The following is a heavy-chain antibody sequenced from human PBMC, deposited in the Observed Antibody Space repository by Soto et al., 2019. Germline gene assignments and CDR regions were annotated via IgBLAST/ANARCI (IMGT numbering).Heavy chain of an antibody. Sequence: SVKVSCKASGGTFSSYTISWVRQAPGQGLEWMGGIIPIFGTANYAQKFQGRVTITADESTSTAYMELSSLRSDDTAVYYCARGSLGDGSYFGLDVWGQGTTVTVSS. CDR1: GGTFSSYT. CDR2: IIPIFGTA. V-gene: IGHV1-69*13. J-gene: IGHJ6*02. CDR3: ARGSLGDGSYFGLDV. D-gene: IGHD1-26*01.